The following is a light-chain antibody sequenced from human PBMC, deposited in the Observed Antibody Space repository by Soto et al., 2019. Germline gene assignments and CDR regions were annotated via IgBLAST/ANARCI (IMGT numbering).Light chain of an antibody. Sequence: EIVMTQSPATLSVSPGERVTLSCRASQSVSSNLAWYQQKPGQAPRLLIYGTSTRATGIPGRFSGSGSGTEFTLTISSLQSEDFALYYCQQYNSWPPNTFGQGTKLEIK. V-gene: IGKV3-15*01. CDR3: QQYNSWPPNT. J-gene: IGKJ2*01. CDR2: GTS. CDR1: QSVSSN.